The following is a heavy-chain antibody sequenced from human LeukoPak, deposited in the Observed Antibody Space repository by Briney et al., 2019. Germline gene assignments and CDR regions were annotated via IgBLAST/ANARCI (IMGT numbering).Heavy chain of an antibody. J-gene: IGHJ3*02. D-gene: IGHD2-2*01. CDR1: TYTGYY. CDR2: ISPNGAAT. Sequence: ASVKVSCKASTYTGYYMHWVRQAPGQGLEWMGWISPNGAATNYAQKFRGRVTVTRDTSSSTAYMAVNGLTSDDTAVYHCVTSTGYSTSWGAFDIWGQGTMVTVSS. V-gene: IGHV1-2*02. CDR3: VTSTGYSTSWGAFDI.